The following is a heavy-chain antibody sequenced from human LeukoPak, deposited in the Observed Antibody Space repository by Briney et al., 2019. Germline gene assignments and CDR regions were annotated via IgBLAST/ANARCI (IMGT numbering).Heavy chain of an antibody. CDR3: AKSEDYDFWSGYNWFDP. CDR1: GFTFSSYA. J-gene: IGHJ5*02. D-gene: IGHD3-3*01. Sequence: GGSLILSCAASGFTFSSYAMSWVRQAPGKGLEWVSAISGSGGSTYYADSVKGRFTISRDNSKNTLYLQMNSLRAEDTAVYYCAKSEDYDFWSGYNWFDPWGQGTLVTVSS. V-gene: IGHV3-23*01. CDR2: ISGSGGST.